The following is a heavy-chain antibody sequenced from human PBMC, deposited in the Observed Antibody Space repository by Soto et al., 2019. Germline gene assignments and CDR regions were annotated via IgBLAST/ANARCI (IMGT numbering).Heavy chain of an antibody. J-gene: IGHJ3*02. Sequence: PSETLSLTCTVSGGSISSYYWSWIRQPPGKGLEWIGYIYYSGSTNYNPSLKSRVTISVDTSKNQFSLKLSSVTAADTAVYYCVSHRVVAATYAFDILGKGTMGTVSS. D-gene: IGHD2-15*01. CDR2: IYYSGST. V-gene: IGHV4-59*01. CDR3: VSHRVVAATYAFDI. CDR1: GGSISSYY.